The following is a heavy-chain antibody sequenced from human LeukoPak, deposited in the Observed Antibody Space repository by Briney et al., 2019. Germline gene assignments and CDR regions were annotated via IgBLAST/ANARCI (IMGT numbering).Heavy chain of an antibody. CDR1: GFTFSSYA. V-gene: IGHV3-30*04. J-gene: IGHJ3*02. CDR3: ARDSQARYFEGGAFDI. Sequence: GRSLRLSCAASGFTFSSYAMHWVRQAPGKGLEWGAVISYDGSNKYYPDSVKGRFTISRDNSTNTLYLQMNGLRAEDTAVYYCARDSQARYFEGGAFDIWGQGTMVTVSS. CDR2: ISYDGSNK. D-gene: IGHD3-9*01.